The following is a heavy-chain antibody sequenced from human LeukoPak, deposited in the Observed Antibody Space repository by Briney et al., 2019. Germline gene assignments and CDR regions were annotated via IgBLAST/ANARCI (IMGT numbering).Heavy chain of an antibody. Sequence: PGRSLRLSCAASGFTFSSYGMPWVRQAPGKGLEWVANIKEDGSVKNYVDSVKGRFTISRDNAKNSLYLQMNSLGAEDTAVYYCMAESSSPWEGYWGQRTMVTVSS. J-gene: IGHJ4*02. CDR3: MAESSSPWEGY. CDR1: GFTFSSYG. CDR2: IKEDGSVK. V-gene: IGHV3-7*01. D-gene: IGHD6-6*01.